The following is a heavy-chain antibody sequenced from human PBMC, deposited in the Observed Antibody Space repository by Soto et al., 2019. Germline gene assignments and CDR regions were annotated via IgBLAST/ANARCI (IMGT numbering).Heavy chain of an antibody. Sequence: GASVKVSCKASGGTFSSYAISWVRQAPGQGLEWMGGIIPIFGTANYAQKFQGRVTITADESTSTAYMELSSLRSEDTAVYYSARRLLFLEWLSPTEHYYYYYYGMDVWGQGTTVTVSS. CDR2: IIPIFGTA. D-gene: IGHD3-3*01. V-gene: IGHV1-69*13. J-gene: IGHJ6*02. CDR3: ARRLLFLEWLSPTEHYYYYYYGMDV. CDR1: GGTFSSYA.